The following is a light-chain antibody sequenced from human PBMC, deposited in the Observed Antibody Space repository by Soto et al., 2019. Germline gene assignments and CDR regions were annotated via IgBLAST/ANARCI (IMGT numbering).Light chain of an antibody. CDR2: EDN. CDR3: QSYYSRNQV. Sequence: NFMLTQPHSVSESPGKTVTISCTRSSGSIASNYVQWYQQRPGSAPTTVIYEDNQRPSGVPDRFSGSIDSSSNSASLTISGLKTEDEADYYCQSYYSRNQVFGGGTKLTVL. CDR1: SGSIASNY. J-gene: IGLJ2*01. V-gene: IGLV6-57*04.